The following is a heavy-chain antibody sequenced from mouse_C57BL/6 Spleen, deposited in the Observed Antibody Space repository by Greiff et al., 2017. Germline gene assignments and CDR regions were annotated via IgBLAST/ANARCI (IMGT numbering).Heavy chain of an antibody. CDR3: TRGGYYAMDY. J-gene: IGHJ4*01. CDR2: LDPETGGT. V-gene: IGHV1-15*01. Sequence: QVQLKQSGAELVRPGASVTLSCKASGYTFTDYEMHWVKQTPVHGLEWIGALDPETGGTAYNQKFKGKAILTADKSSSTAYMELRSLTSEDSAVYYCTRGGYYAMDYWGQGTSVTVSS. CDR1: GYTFTDYE.